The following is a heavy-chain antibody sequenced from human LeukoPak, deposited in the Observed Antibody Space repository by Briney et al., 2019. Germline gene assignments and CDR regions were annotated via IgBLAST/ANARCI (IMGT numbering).Heavy chain of an antibody. CDR3: AKGVVVAAKTYYFDY. V-gene: IGHV3-30*02. CDR2: IRYDGSNK. CDR1: GFTFSSYG. D-gene: IGHD2-15*01. J-gene: IGHJ4*02. Sequence: GGSLRLSCAASGFTFSSYGMHWVRQAPGKGLEWVAFIRYDGSNKYYADSVKGRFTISRDNSKNTLYLQMNSLRAEDTAVYYCAKGVVVAAKTYYFDYSGQGTLVTVSS.